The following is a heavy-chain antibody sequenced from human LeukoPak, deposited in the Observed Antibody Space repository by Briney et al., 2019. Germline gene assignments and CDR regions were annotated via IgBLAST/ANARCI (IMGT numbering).Heavy chain of an antibody. CDR3: AHSRDGYNEVHFDY. Sequence: SGPTLVNPTQTLTLTCTFSGFSLSSDGMGVGWIRQPPGKALKWLALIYWNADKRYSPSLKSRLTITKVTSKNQVVLTMTNMDPVDTATYYCAHSRDGYNEVHFDYWGQGTLVTVSS. J-gene: IGHJ4*02. V-gene: IGHV2-5*01. CDR2: IYWNADK. D-gene: IGHD5-24*01. CDR1: GFSLSSDGMG.